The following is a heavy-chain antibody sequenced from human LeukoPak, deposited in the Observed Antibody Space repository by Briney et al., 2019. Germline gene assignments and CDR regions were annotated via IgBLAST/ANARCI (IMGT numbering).Heavy chain of an antibody. D-gene: IGHD3-22*01. CDR1: GFTDSSNY. J-gene: IGHJ3*02. CDR3: ARPRGSGYYYSAFDI. V-gene: IGHV3-53*01. CDR2: IYSGGST. Sequence: GGSLRLSCAASGFTDSSNYMSWVRQAPGKGLEWVSVIYSGGSTYYADSVKGRFTISRDNSKNTLYLQMNSLRAEDTAVYYCARPRGSGYYYSAFDIWGQGTMVTVSS.